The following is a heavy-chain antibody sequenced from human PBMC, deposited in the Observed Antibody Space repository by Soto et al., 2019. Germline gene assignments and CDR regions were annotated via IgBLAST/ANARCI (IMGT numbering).Heavy chain of an antibody. CDR2: ISYDGSNK. Sequence: QVQLVESGGGVVQPGRSLRLSCAASGFTFSSYAMHWVRQAPGKGLEWVAVISYDGSNKYYADSVKGRFTISRDNSKNTLYLQMSSLRAEDTAVYYCARMYCSGGSCRHYYYYYGMDVWGQGTTVTVSS. D-gene: IGHD2-15*01. CDR1: GFTFSSYA. J-gene: IGHJ6*02. CDR3: ARMYCSGGSCRHYYYYYGMDV. V-gene: IGHV3-30-3*01.